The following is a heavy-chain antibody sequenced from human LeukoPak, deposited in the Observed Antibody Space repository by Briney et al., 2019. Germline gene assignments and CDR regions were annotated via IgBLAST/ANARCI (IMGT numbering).Heavy chain of an antibody. CDR1: GYTFFSYG. V-gene: IGHV1-18*01. Sequence: ASVKVSCKASGYTFFSYGITWVRQAPGQKFEWMGWISAYNGDTNYAQNLQGRVTMTTDTSTSTVYMELRTLRPDDTALYYCARDLFYYSGTYSGVFDIWGQGTMVTVSS. CDR3: ARDLFYYSGTYSGVFDI. D-gene: IGHD3-10*01. J-gene: IGHJ3*02. CDR2: ISAYNGDT.